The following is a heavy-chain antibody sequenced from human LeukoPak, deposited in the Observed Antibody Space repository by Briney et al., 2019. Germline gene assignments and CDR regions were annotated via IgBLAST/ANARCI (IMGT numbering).Heavy chain of an antibody. V-gene: IGHV4-39*01. CDR2: IYYSGST. D-gene: IGHD2-15*01. CDR3: AMTLGYCSGGSCYWAAFDI. Sequence: PSETLSLTCTVSGGSISSSSYYWVWIRQPPGKGLEWIGTIYYSGSTYYNPSLKSRVAISVDTSKNQFSLNLSSVTAADTAVYYCAMTLGYCSGGSCYWAAFDIWGQGSMVTVSS. J-gene: IGHJ3*02. CDR1: GGSISSSSYY.